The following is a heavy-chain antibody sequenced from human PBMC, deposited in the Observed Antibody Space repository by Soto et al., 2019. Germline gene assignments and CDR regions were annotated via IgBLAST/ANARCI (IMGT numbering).Heavy chain of an antibody. Sequence: QVHLVQSGAEVKKPGASVNVSCKTSGYTFTRKGISWVRQAPGQGLEWMGWISPNSGNTRYAQKLQDRVIMTTDTSTSTAYMELRSLRSDDTAVYYCVKDRDSNSWPSRDVWGPGTTVTVSS. V-gene: IGHV1-18*01. J-gene: IGHJ6*02. CDR3: VKDRDSNSWPSRDV. D-gene: IGHD3-22*01. CDR1: GYTFTRKG. CDR2: ISPNSGNT.